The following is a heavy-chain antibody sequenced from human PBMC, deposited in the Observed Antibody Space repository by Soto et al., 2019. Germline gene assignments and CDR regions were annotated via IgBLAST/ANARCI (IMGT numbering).Heavy chain of an antibody. CDR3: ARGALYYGMDV. J-gene: IGHJ6*02. CDR2: INHSAST. V-gene: IGHV4-34*01. CDR1: RGSFSGYY. Sequence: VQLQQWGAGLLKPSETLSLTCAVYRGSFSGYYWSWIRQPPGKGLEWIGEINHSASTNYNPSLKSRVTISVDMSENQFSLKLSSVTAADTAVYYCARGALYYGMDVWGQGTTVTVSS.